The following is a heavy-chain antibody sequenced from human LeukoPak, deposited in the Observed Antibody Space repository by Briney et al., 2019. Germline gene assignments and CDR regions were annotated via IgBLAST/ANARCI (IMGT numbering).Heavy chain of an antibody. J-gene: IGHJ4*02. CDR2: ISSSGSTI. CDR3: ARDQGLAYCGGDCFPAYFDC. D-gene: IGHD2-21*02. Sequence: GGSLRLSCAASGFTFSSYEMNWVRQAPGKGLEWVSYISSSGSTIYYADSVKGRFAISRDNAKNSLYLQMNSLRAEDTAVYYCARDQGLAYCGGDCFPAYFDCWGQGTLVTVSS. V-gene: IGHV3-48*03. CDR1: GFTFSSYE.